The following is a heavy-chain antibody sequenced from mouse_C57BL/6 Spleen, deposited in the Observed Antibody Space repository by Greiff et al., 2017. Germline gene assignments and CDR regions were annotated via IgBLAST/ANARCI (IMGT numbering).Heavy chain of an antibody. V-gene: IGHV1-82*01. CDR2: IYPGDGDT. D-gene: IGHD1-1*01. J-gene: IGHJ4*01. CDR3: ASYGSSHNAMDY. CDR1: GYAFSSSW. Sequence: VKLVESGPELVKPGASVKISCKASGYAFSSSWMNWVKQRPGKGLEWIGRIYPGDGDTNYNGKFKGKATLTADKSSSTAYMQLSSLTSEDSAVYFCASYGSSHNAMDYWGQGTSVTVSS.